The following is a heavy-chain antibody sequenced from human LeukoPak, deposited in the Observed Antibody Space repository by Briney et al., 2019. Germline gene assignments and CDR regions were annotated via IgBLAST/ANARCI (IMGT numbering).Heavy chain of an antibody. Sequence: ASVTVSCTASGYTFANYAMQWVRQAPGQSLEWMGWITSANGNTKYSQKFQGRVTITRDTSASTAYMELSSLRSEDTAVYYCARDGRFIVADYYYGMDVWGQGTTVTVSS. J-gene: IGHJ6*02. D-gene: IGHD1-26*01. CDR3: ARDGRFIVADYYYGMDV. CDR1: GYTFANYA. V-gene: IGHV1-3*04. CDR2: ITSANGNT.